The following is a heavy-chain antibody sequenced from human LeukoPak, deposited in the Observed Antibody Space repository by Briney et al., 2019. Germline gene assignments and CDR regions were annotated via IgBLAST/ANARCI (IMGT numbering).Heavy chain of an antibody. CDR1: GFTFSSYS. CDR3: AKGGGRQNAFDI. V-gene: IGHV3-23*01. Sequence: SGGSLRLSCAASGFTFSSYSMNWVRQAPGKGLEWVSAISGSGGSTYYADSVKGRFTISRDNSKNTLYLQMNSLRAEDTAVYYCAKGGGRQNAFDIWGQGTMVTVSS. D-gene: IGHD2-15*01. J-gene: IGHJ3*02. CDR2: ISGSGGST.